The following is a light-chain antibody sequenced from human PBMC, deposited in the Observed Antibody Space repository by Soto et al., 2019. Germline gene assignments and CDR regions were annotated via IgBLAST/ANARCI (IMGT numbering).Light chain of an antibody. CDR3: QQYNNWPWT. J-gene: IGKJ1*01. Sequence: EIVMTQSPVTLSVSPGERATLSCRASQSISDTLAWYQQKPGQAPRLLIHGASTRAPGFPARFSGSGSGTDFTLTISSLQSEDFAVYYCQQYNNWPWTFGQGTKVEIK. V-gene: IGKV3-15*01. CDR1: QSISDT. CDR2: GAS.